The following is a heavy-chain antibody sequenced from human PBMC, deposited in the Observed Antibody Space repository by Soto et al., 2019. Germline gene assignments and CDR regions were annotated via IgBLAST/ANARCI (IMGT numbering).Heavy chain of an antibody. D-gene: IGHD2-2*01. CDR3: AKDQMRGYCSSTSCADYYYGIDV. V-gene: IGHV3-30*18. CDR1: GFTFSSYG. J-gene: IGHJ6*02. Sequence: QVQLVESGGGVVQPGRSLRLSCAASGFTFSSYGMHWVRQAPGKGLEWVAVISYDGSNKYYAYSVKGRFTISRDNSKNTLYLQMNSLRAEDTAVYYCAKDQMRGYCSSTSCADYYYGIDVWGQGPTLTVSS. CDR2: ISYDGSNK.